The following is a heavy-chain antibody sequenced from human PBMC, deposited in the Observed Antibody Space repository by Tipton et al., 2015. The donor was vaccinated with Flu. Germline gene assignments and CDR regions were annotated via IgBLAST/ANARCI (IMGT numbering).Heavy chain of an antibody. J-gene: IGHJ6*02. CDR3: ARGSPNEALYYGMDV. CDR2: IYPGDSDT. Sequence: MQLVQSGAEVKKPGESLKISCKGSGSSFSSHWIGWVRQKPGKGLEWMGIIYPGDSDTRYSPSFQGQVTISADKSISTAYLQWSSLKASDTAMYYCARGSPNEALYYGMDVWGQGTTVTVSS. CDR1: GSSFSSHW. D-gene: IGHD2-15*01. V-gene: IGHV5-51*01.